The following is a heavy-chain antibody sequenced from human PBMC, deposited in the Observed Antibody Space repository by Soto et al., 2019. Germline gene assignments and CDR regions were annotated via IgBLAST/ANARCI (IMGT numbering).Heavy chain of an antibody. D-gene: IGHD2-2*01. CDR2: IYYSGST. CDR1: GGSISSYY. Sequence: PSETLSLSCNVSGGSISSYYWSWIRQPPGKELEWIGYIYYSGSTNYNPSLKSRVTISVDTSKNQFSLKLSSVTAADTAVYYCARLVGGGDIVVVPDYYYYGMDVWGQGTTVTVSS. V-gene: IGHV4-59*08. J-gene: IGHJ6*02. CDR3: ARLVGGGDIVVVPDYYYYGMDV.